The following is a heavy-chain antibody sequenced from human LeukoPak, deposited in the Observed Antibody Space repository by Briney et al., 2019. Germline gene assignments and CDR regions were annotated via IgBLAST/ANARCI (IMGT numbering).Heavy chain of an antibody. CDR1: GFTFSSYV. CDR2: ISGSGGST. V-gene: IGHV3-23*01. Sequence: GGSLRLSCAASGFTFSSYVMSWVRQAPGKELEWVSAISGSGGSTYYADSVKGRFTISRDNSKNTLYLQMNSLRAEDTAVYYCATAIAVAGKAFDYWGQGTLVTVSS. CDR3: ATAIAVAGKAFDY. D-gene: IGHD6-19*01. J-gene: IGHJ4*02.